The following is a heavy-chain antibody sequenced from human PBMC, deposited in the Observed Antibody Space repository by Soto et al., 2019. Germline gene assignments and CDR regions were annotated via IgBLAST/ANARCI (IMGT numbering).Heavy chain of an antibody. Sequence: QVQLVQSGAEVKKPGASVKVSCKPSGYSYTTFGMSWVRQAPGQGLEWMGWMNSNSGKTDYAQKCQGRVTMTTDTFTRTAYMARRSMTADETAVYFCVRDGLTVTGTKGFDYWGQGTLVTVSS. D-gene: IGHD4-17*01. J-gene: IGHJ4*02. V-gene: IGHV1-18*01. CDR2: MNSNSGKT. CDR1: GYSYTTFG. CDR3: VRDGLTVTGTKGFDY.